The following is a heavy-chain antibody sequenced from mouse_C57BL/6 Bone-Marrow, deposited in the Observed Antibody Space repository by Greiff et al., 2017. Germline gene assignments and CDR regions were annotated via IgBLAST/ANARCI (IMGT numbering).Heavy chain of an antibody. CDR3: ARPEPPD. V-gene: IGHV2-2*01. Sequence: QVQLQQSGPGLVQPSQSLSITCTVSGFSLTSYGVHWVRQSPGKGLEWLGVIWSGGSPDYNAAFISRLSLSKDNSKSQVFIKMNSLQADDTAIYYCARPEPPDWGQGTTLTVSS. CDR1: GFSLTSYG. CDR2: IWSGGSP. J-gene: IGHJ2*01.